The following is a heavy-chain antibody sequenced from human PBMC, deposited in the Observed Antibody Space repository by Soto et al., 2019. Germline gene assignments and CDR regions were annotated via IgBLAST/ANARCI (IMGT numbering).Heavy chain of an antibody. CDR1: GGTFSSYT. V-gene: IGHV1-69*04. Sequence: ASVKVSCKASGGTFSSYTISWVRQAPGQGLEWMGRIIPILGIANYAQKFRGRVTITADKSTSTAYMELSSLRSEDTAVYYCARDFEDYGVVAYFDYWGQGTLVTVSS. CDR3: ARDFEDYGVVAYFDY. D-gene: IGHD4-17*01. CDR2: IIPILGIA. J-gene: IGHJ4*02.